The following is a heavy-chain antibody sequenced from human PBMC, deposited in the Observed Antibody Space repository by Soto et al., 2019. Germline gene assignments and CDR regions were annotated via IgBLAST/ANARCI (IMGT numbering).Heavy chain of an antibody. V-gene: IGHV3-33*01. J-gene: IGHJ5*02. Sequence: HPGGSLRLSCAASGFTFSSYGMHWVRQAPGKGLEWVAVIWFDGSNFYYVDSVKGRFTISRDNSKNTLYLQLNSLRDEDTAVYYCARGAKANCGGDCYPASNWFDPWGQGTLVTVSS. CDR3: ARGAKANCGGDCYPASNWFDP. D-gene: IGHD2-21*02. CDR2: IWFDGSNF. CDR1: GFTFSSYG.